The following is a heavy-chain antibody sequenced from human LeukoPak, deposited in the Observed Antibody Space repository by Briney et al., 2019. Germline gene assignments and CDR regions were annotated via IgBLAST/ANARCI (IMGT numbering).Heavy chain of an antibody. V-gene: IGHV4-34*01. CDR2: INHSGST. CDR3: ARGRRHFDY. Sequence: SETLSLTCAVYGGSFSGYYWSWIRQPPGKGLEWIGEINHSGSTNYNPSLKRRVTISVDTSKNQFSLKLSSVTAADTAVYYCARGRRHFDYWGQGTLVTVSS. CDR1: GGSFSGYY. J-gene: IGHJ4*02.